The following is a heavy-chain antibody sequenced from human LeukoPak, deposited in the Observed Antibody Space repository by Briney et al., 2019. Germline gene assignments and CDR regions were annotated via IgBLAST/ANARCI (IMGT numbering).Heavy chain of an antibody. CDR2: INSDGSST. D-gene: IGHD3-9*01. CDR1: GFTFSSYW. V-gene: IGHV3-74*01. CDR3: ALYDILTGAVDY. Sequence: PGGSLRLSCAASGFTFSSYWMHWVRQAPGKGLVWVSRINSDGSSTSYADSVKGRFTISRDNAKNTLYLQMNSLRAEDTAVYYCALYDILTGAVDYWGQGTLVTVSS. J-gene: IGHJ4*02.